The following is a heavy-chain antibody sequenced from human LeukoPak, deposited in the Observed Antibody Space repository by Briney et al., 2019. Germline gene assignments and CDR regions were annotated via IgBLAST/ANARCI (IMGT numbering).Heavy chain of an antibody. V-gene: IGHV4-59*01. CDR3: ARLVAAAGFSYYFDY. CDR2: IYYSGST. Sequence: SETLSLTCTVSGGSISSYYWSWIRQPPGKGLEWIGYIYYSGSTNYNPSLKSRVTISVDTSKNQFSLKLSSVTAADTAVYYCARLVAAAGFSYYFDYWGQGTLVTVSS. J-gene: IGHJ4*02. D-gene: IGHD6-13*01. CDR1: GGSISSYY.